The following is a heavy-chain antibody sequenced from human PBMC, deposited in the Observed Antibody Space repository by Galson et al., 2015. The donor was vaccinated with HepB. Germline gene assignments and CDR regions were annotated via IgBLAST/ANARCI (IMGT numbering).Heavy chain of an antibody. CDR3: ARDDDYGGLKHWYLDL. CDR2: IFTSGNT. CDR1: GGSMSNYY. J-gene: IGHJ2*01. D-gene: IGHD4-23*01. Sequence: ETLSLTCTVSGGSMSNYYWAWIRQPAGRGLEWIGRIFTSGNTKYNPSLESRVAMSVDTLKNQFSLNLYSVTAADTAVYYCARDDDYGGLKHWYLDLWGRGTLVTVSS. V-gene: IGHV4-4*07.